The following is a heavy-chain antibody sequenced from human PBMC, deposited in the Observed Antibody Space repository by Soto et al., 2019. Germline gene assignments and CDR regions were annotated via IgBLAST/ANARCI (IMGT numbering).Heavy chain of an antibody. CDR3: ARGYYDFWSGYLEKYYYGMDV. D-gene: IGHD3-3*01. V-gene: IGHV3-11*01. CDR1: GFTFSDYY. Sequence: GSLRLSCAASGFTFSDYYMSWIRHAPVNGVDWGSYISSSGSTIYYADSVKGRFTISGDNAKNSLYLQMNSLRAEDTAVYYCARGYYDFWSGYLEKYYYGMDVWGQGTTVTVSS. CDR2: ISSSGSTI. J-gene: IGHJ6*02.